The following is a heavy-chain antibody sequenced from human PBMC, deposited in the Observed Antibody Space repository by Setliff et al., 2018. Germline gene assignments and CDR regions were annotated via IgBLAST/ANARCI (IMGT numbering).Heavy chain of an antibody. V-gene: IGHV5-51*01. CDR1: GYRFTSNW. J-gene: IGHJ3*02. CDR2: IYPGDSDT. CDR3: GSHSSGSYGSAFEN. Sequence: GESLKIYWKGSGYRFTSNWIGWVRQIPGKGLEWVGVIYPGDSDTRYHPSFRGQVTISADKSINTAYLQWSSLTASDTAMYYCGSHSSGSYGSAFENWAQGTTVTVSS. D-gene: IGHD6-19*01.